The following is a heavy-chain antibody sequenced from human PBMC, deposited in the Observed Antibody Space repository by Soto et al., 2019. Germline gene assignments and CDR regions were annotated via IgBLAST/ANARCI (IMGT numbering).Heavy chain of an antibody. J-gene: IGHJ4*02. Sequence: VQLLESGGGLVQPGGSLRLSCAASGFTLSSYAMSWVRQAPGKGLEWVSVISGSGGSTYYADSVKGRFTISRDNSKNRLYLQMNSLRAEDTAVYYCAKASRYCSGGTCYSPDYWGQGTLVTVSS. CDR3: AKASRYCSGGTCYSPDY. CDR1: GFTLSSYA. D-gene: IGHD2-15*01. CDR2: ISGSGGST. V-gene: IGHV3-23*01.